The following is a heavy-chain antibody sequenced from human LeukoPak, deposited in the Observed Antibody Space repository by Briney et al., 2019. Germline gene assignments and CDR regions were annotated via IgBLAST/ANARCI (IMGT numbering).Heavy chain of an antibody. D-gene: IGHD3-3*01. J-gene: IGHJ4*02. CDR2: VSCSGGSA. CDR1: GFTFSSYG. V-gene: IGHV3-23*01. CDR3: AKERTPVSIEVIITASSDY. Sequence: PGRSLTRSSAASGFTFSSYGMHWVRQAPAKGREWGSAVSCSGGSAYYADSLKGRFTISRDNSKNTLYLQMNSLRAADTAVYYCAKERTPVSIEVIITASSDYWGQGTLVTVSS.